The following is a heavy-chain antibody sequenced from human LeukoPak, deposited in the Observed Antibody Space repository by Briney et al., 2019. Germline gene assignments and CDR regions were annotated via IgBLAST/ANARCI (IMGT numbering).Heavy chain of an antibody. CDR3: VSPQVRY. CDR2: IYYSGST. Sequence: SETLSLTCTVSGGSISSSNYYGGWIRQPPGKGLEWIGSIYYSGSTYYNPSLKSRVTISVDTSKNQFSLKLTSVTVADTAVYYCVSPQVRYWGQGTLVTVSS. J-gene: IGHJ4*02. V-gene: IGHV4-39*01. D-gene: IGHD4/OR15-4a*01. CDR1: GGSISSSNYY.